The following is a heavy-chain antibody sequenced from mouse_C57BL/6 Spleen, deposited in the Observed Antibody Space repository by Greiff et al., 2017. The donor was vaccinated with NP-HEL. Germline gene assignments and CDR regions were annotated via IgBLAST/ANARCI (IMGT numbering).Heavy chain of an antibody. J-gene: IGHJ2*01. CDR3: TRETYYGSSYYFDY. Sequence: VQVVESGEGLVKPGGSLKLSCAASGFTFSSYAMSWVRQTPEKRLEWVAYISSGGDYIYYADTVKGRFTISRDNARNTLYLQMSSLKSEDTAMYYCTRETYYGSSYYFDYWGQGTTLTVSS. CDR1: GFTFSSYA. V-gene: IGHV5-9-1*02. CDR2: ISSGGDYI. D-gene: IGHD1-1*01.